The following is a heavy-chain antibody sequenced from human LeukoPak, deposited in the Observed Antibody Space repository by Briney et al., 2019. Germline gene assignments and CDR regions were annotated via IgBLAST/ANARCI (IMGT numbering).Heavy chain of an antibody. CDR2: ISSSGSTI. J-gene: IGHJ4*02. V-gene: IGHV3-48*03. CDR3: ARVIYSYGPNDF. CDR1: GFTFSSYE. Sequence: GGSLRLSCAASGFTFSSYEMNWVRQAPGKGLEWVSYISSSGSTIYYADSVKGRFTISRENAKNSLYLQMNSLRADDTAVYYCARVIYSYGPNDFWGQGTLVTVSS. D-gene: IGHD5-18*01.